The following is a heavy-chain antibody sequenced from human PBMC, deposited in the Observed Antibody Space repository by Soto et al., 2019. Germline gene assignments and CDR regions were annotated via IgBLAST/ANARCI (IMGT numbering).Heavy chain of an antibody. Sequence: EVRLVESGGGLVKPGGSLRLSCAASGFSFTDNWMHWVRQAPGKGLEWVGRIKSRADGETTDYAAPVKGRFSISRDDSRSTFYLRMKSLKSGATAMYYCITYCDFGSAHYPLWGQGIVVTVSS. V-gene: IGHV3-15*07. J-gene: IGHJ4*02. CDR3: ITYCDFGSAHYPL. D-gene: IGHD3-3*01. CDR2: IKSRADGETT. CDR1: GFSFTDNW.